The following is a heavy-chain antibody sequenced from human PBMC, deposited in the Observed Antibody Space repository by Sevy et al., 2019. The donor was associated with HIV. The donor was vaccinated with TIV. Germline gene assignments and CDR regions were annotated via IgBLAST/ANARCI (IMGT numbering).Heavy chain of an antibody. D-gene: IGHD3-10*01. J-gene: IGHJ3*02. CDR1: GFTFSSYE. V-gene: IGHV3-48*03. CDR2: ISSSGSTI. CDR3: ARDSHIMVRGVFHDAFDI. Sequence: GGSLRLSCAASGFTFSSYEMNWVRQAPGKGLEWVSYISSSGSTIYYADSVKGRFTISRDNSKNTLYLQMNSLRAEDTAVYYCARDSHIMVRGVFHDAFDIWGQGTMVTVSS.